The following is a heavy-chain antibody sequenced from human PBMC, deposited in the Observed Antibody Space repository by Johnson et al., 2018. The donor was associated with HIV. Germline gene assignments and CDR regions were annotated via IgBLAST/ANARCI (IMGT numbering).Heavy chain of an antibody. CDR2: ISYDGSNK. D-gene: IGHD3-3*01. J-gene: IGHJ3*02. V-gene: IGHV3-30*14. Sequence: VQLVESGGGLVKPGGSLRLSCAVSGFTFSDAWMSWVRQAPGKGLEWVAVISYDGSNKYYADSVKGRFTISRDNSKNTLYLQMNSLRAEDTAVYYCARAIFGVVMGQNACDIWGQGTMVTVSS. CDR1: GFTFSDAW. CDR3: ARAIFGVVMGQNACDI.